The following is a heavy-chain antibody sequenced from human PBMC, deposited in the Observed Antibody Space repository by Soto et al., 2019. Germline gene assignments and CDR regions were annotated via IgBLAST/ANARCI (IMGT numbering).Heavy chain of an antibody. V-gene: IGHV3-11*06. D-gene: IGHD2-2*01. Sequence: LRLSCAASGFTFSDYYMSWIRQAPGKGLEWVSYISSSSSYTNYADSVKGRFTISRDNAKNSLYLQMNSLRAEDTAVYYCATFVVVPAAMGGPFDYWGQGTLVTVSS. J-gene: IGHJ4*02. CDR3: ATFVVVPAAMGGPFDY. CDR1: GFTFSDYY. CDR2: ISSSSSYT.